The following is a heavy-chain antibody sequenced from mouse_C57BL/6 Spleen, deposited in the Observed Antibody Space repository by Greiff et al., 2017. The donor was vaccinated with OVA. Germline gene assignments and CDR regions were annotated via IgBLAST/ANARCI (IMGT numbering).Heavy chain of an antibody. D-gene: IGHD1-3*01. V-gene: IGHV1-76*01. CDR2: IYPGSGNT. Sequence: QVQLQQSGAELVRPGASVKLSCKASGYTFTDYYINWVKQRPGQGLEWIARIYPGSGNTYYNEKFKGMATLTAEKTSSNAYMKLSSLTSEDSAVYFCARAHPYAYHYAMDYWGKGTTVTVSS. CDR3: ARAHPYAYHYAMDY. CDR1: GYTFTDYY. J-gene: IGHJ4*01.